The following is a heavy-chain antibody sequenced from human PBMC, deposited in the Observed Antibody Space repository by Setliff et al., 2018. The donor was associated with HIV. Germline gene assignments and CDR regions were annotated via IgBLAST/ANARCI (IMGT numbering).Heavy chain of an antibody. V-gene: IGHV4-31*03. Sequence: SETLSLTCTVSGGSISSGGYYWSWIRQHPGKGLEWSGYIYYNGSTYYNPSLKSRVTISVDTSKNQFSLKLSSVTAADTAVYYCARDGRSGYSYAYKGDYYYYMDVWGKGTTVTVSS. CDR3: ARDGRSGYSYAYKGDYYYYMDV. CDR1: GGSISSGGYY. D-gene: IGHD5-18*01. J-gene: IGHJ6*03. CDR2: IYYNGST.